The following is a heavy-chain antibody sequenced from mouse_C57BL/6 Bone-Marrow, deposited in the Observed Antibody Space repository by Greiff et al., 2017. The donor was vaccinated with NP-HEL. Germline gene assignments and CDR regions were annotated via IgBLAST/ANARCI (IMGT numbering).Heavy chain of an antibody. J-gene: IGHJ1*03. CDR2: IDPSDSYT. CDR3: ATSWYFDV. V-gene: IGHV1-69*01. Sequence: VQLQQPGAELVMPGASVKLSCKASGYTFTSHWMHWVKQRPGQGLEWIGEIDPSDSYTNYNQKFKGKSILTVDKSSSTAYMQLSSLTSEDSAVYYCATSWYFDVWGTGTTVTVSS. CDR1: GYTFTSHW.